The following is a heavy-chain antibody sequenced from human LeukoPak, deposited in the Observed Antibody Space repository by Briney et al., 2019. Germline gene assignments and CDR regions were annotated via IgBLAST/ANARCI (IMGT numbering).Heavy chain of an antibody. CDR1: GGSISSSSYY. CDR2: IYYSGST. D-gene: IGHD3-10*01. Sequence: SETLSLTCTVSGGSISSSSYYWGWIRQPPGKGLEWIGSIYYSGSTYYNPSLKSRVTISVDTSKNQFSLKLSSVTAADTAVYYCARHGLLWFGELSSPLDYWGQGTLVTVSS. CDR3: ARHGLLWFGELSSPLDY. J-gene: IGHJ4*02. V-gene: IGHV4-39*01.